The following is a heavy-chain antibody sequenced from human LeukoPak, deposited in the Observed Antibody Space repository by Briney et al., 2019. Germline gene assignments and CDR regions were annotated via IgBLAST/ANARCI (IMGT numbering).Heavy chain of an antibody. CDR2: ITNSGNSK. Sequence: PGGSLRLSCAASEFTFSSYSMNWVRQAPGKGLEWVSYITNSGNSKSYADSVKGRFTISRDNTKNSLYLQMNGLRAEDTAVFYCARSRPDSSGWSRDSMDVWGQGTTVTVSS. V-gene: IGHV3-48*01. D-gene: IGHD6-19*01. CDR3: ARSRPDSSGWSRDSMDV. CDR1: EFTFSSYS. J-gene: IGHJ6*02.